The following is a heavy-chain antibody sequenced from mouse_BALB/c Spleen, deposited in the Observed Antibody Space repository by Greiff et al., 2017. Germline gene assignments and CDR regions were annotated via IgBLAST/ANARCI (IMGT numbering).Heavy chain of an antibody. Sequence: QVQLQQSGAELMKPGASVKISCKATGYTFSSYWIEWVKQRPGHGLEWIGEILPGSGSTNYNEKFKGKATFTADTSSNTAYMQLSSLTSEDSAVYYCARRWLLRGAMDYWGQGTSVTVSS. CDR1: GYTFSSYW. J-gene: IGHJ4*01. V-gene: IGHV1-9*01. CDR3: ARRWLLRGAMDY. D-gene: IGHD2-3*01. CDR2: ILPGSGST.